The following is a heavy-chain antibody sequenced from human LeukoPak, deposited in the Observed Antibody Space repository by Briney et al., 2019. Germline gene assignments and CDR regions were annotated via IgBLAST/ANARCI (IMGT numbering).Heavy chain of an antibody. D-gene: IGHD5-18*01. J-gene: IGHJ4*02. CDR3: AKGWVTPDY. V-gene: IGHV3-30*02. Sequence: GWSLRLSRAASGFTFSSYAMHWVRQPPGKGLEWVAFIRYDGSNKYYADSVKGRFTISRDNSKNTLYLQINSRRAEHMAVYYCAKGWVTPDYWGQGTLVTVSS. CDR2: IRYDGSNK. CDR1: GFTFSSYA.